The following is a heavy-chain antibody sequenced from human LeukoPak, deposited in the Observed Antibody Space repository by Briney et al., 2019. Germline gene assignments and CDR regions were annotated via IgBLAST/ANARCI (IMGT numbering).Heavy chain of an antibody. CDR3: GRGSRETTMFYYYYMDG. J-gene: IGHJ6*03. CDR2: ISDSGSTT. Sequence: GGSLRLSCTASGFPFSNYAMNWVRQAPGEGLEWVAAISDSGSTTYSADSVKGRFTISRDYSKNTLYLHMNSLRVDDTAIYYCGRGSRETTMFYYYYMDGWGKGTTGIVSS. D-gene: IGHD3-10*01. CDR1: GFPFSNYA. V-gene: IGHV3-23*01.